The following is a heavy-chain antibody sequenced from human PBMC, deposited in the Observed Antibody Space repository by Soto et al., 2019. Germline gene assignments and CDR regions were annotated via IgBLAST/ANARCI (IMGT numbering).Heavy chain of an antibody. CDR3: ARGSFWSGYLDY. D-gene: IGHD3-3*01. CDR1: GYTFTSYA. J-gene: IGHJ4*02. V-gene: IGHV1-3*01. CDR2: INAGNGNT. Sequence: ASVKVSCKASGYTFTSYAMHWVRQAPGQRLEWMGWINAGNGNTKYSQKFQGRVTITRDTSASTAYMELSSLRSEDTAVYYCARGSFWSGYLDYWGQGTLVTVSS.